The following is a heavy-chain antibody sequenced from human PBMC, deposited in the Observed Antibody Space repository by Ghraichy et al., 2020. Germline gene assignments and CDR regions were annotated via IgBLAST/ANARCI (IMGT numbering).Heavy chain of an antibody. CDR3: AKEGGGYGASLGS. V-gene: IGHV3-53*01. D-gene: IGHD3-16*01. Sequence: GGSLRLSCAASGFVVSNKYMAWVRQAPGKGLEWISVIYSGGTTRYADSIQGRFTVSRDNSKNTMYLQMNSLRVEDTAVYYCAKEGGGYGASLGSWGQGSLVTVAS. CDR2: IYSGGTT. CDR1: GFVVSNKY. J-gene: IGHJ5*02.